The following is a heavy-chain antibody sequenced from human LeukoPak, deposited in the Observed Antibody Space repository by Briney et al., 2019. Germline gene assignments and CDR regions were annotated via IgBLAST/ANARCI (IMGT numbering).Heavy chain of an antibody. CDR1: GGSISSSSYY. J-gene: IGHJ4*02. D-gene: IGHD2-15*01. CDR2: ISYSGST. V-gene: IGHV4-39*02. Sequence: SETLSLTCKVSGGSISSSSYYWGWIRQPPGKGLEWIGSISYSGSTYYNPSLKSRVTISVDTSKNQFSLKLSSVTAADTVVYYCARDGGLTHDFDYWGQGTLVTVSS. CDR3: ARDGGLTHDFDY.